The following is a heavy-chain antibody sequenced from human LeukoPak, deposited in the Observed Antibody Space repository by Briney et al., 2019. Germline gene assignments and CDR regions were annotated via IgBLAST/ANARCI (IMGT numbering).Heavy chain of an antibody. J-gene: IGHJ6*03. V-gene: IGHV1-18*01. Sequence: ASVKVSCKASGYTFTSYGISWVRQAPGQGLEWMGWISAYNGNTNYAQKLQGRVTMTTDTSTSTAYMELRSLRSDDTAVYYCARGVSGSYYYCYYYMDVWGKGTTVTVSS. D-gene: IGHD1-26*01. CDR2: ISAYNGNT. CDR1: GYTFTSYG. CDR3: ARGVSGSYYYCYYYMDV.